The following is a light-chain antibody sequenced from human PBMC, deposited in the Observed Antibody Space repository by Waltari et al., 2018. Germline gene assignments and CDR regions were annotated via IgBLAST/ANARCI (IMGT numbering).Light chain of an antibody. V-gene: IGLV1-47*01. CDR1: GSNIGGNY. CDR3: ASWDDDVSGVV. CDR2: KTN. Sequence: QSVLTQPPSASGSPGQRVSISCSGSGSNIGGNYVYWYQRFPGSAPKVLLYKTNQRPSGVPDRFSGSKSGTSGSLSIRGLRSEDEAEYYCASWDDDVSGVVFGRGTKLTVL. J-gene: IGLJ2*01.